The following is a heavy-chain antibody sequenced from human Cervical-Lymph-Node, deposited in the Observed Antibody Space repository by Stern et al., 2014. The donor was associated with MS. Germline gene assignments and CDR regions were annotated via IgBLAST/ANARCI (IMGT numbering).Heavy chain of an antibody. Sequence: QVQLMQSGAEVKEPGASVKVSCTASGYTFTDYNIQCVRQAPGPGLEWMGMISPDGGRTAYAPKFRGRVTMTRDKSTATVYMELNSLRSEDTAVYFCARVAPTVGAAYWGQGTLVTVSS. D-gene: IGHD1-26*01. J-gene: IGHJ4*02. CDR2: ISPDGGRT. V-gene: IGHV1-46*01. CDR3: ARVAPTVGAAY. CDR1: GYTFTDYN.